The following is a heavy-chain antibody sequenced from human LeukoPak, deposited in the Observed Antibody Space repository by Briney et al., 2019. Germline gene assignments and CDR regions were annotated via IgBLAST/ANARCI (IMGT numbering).Heavy chain of an antibody. CDR1: GFTFSSYA. J-gene: IGHJ5*02. D-gene: IGHD3-10*01. CDR3: AKEKVTMVRGVIIRWFDP. V-gene: IGHV3-23*01. Sequence: PGGSLRLSCAASGFTFSSYAMSWVRQAPGKGLEWVSAISGSGGSTYYADSVKGRFTISRDNSKNTLYLQMNSLRAEDTAVYYCAKEKVTMVRGVIIRWFDPWGQGTLVTVSS. CDR2: ISGSGGST.